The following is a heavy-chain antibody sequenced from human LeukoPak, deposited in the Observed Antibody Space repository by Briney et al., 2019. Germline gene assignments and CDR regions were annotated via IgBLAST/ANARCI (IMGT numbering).Heavy chain of an antibody. CDR2: IKEDGSEI. V-gene: IGHV3-7*01. J-gene: IGHJ4*02. CDR1: AFTFSNYW. Sequence: PGGSLRLSCAASAFTFSNYWMSWLRQAPGKGLEWVANIKEDGSEIHYVDSVKGRFTISRDNAKNSLYLQMNSLRVDDTAVYYCARDRGYSTFDYWGQGTLVTVSS. D-gene: IGHD4-23*01. CDR3: ARDRGYSTFDY.